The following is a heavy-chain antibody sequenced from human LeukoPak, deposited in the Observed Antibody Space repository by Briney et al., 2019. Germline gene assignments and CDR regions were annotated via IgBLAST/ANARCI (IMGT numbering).Heavy chain of an antibody. CDR2: IDPSDSST. CDR3: ATGGRGWLY. Sequence: GESLKISWKGSGYSFTTYWISWVRQVPGRGLEWMGRIDPSDSSTNYSPSFQGHVTISADKSVSTAYLQWSSLKASDTAIYYCATGGRGWLYWGQGTLVTVSS. J-gene: IGHJ4*02. CDR1: GYSFTTYW. D-gene: IGHD6-19*01. V-gene: IGHV5-10-1*01.